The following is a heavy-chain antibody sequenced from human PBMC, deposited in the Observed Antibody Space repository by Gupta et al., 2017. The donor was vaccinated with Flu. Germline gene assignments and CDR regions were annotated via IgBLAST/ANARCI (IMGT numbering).Heavy chain of an antibody. CDR2: IISIFGTA. J-gene: IGHJ6*02. D-gene: IGHD7-27*01. V-gene: IGHV1-69*06. CDR3: ARAGLLGFVDYYYDREV. CDR1: GGTFSRYA. Sequence: EVKKPGSSVKVSCKASGGTFSRYAISWVRQAPGQGLEWMGGIISIFGTANYAQKFQGRVTITADKATSTAYMELSSLRSEDTAVYYWARAGLLGFVDYYYDREVWGQWTTVTGSS.